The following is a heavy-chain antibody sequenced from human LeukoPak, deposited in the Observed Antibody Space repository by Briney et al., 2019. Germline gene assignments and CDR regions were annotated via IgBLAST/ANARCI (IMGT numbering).Heavy chain of an antibody. CDR3: AKVVSEGYSSGWLVDY. Sequence: GGSLRLSCAASGFTFSSYAMSWVRQAPGKGLEWVSAISGSGGSTYYADSVKGRFTISRDNSKNTLYLQMNSLRAEDTAVYYCAKVVSEGYSSGWLVDYWGQGTLVTVSS. CDR2: ISGSGGST. CDR1: GFTFSSYA. J-gene: IGHJ4*02. D-gene: IGHD6-19*01. V-gene: IGHV3-23*01.